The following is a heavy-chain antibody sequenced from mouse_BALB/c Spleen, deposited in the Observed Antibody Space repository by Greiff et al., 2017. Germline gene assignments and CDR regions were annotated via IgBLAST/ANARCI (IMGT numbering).Heavy chain of an antibody. V-gene: IGHV2-6-7*01. CDR1: GFSLTGYG. D-gene: IGHD1-1*01. J-gene: IGHJ4*01. Sequence: VQVVESGPGLVAPSQSLSITCTVSGFSLTGYGVNWVRQPPGKGLEWLGMIWGDGSTDYNSALKSRLSISKDNSKSQVFLKMNSLQTDDTARYYCARDCYYGSSYAMDYWGQGTSVTVSS. CDR3: ARDCYYGSSYAMDY. CDR2: IWGDGST.